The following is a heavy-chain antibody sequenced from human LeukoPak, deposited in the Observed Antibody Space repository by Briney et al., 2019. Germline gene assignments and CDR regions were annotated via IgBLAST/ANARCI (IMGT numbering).Heavy chain of an antibody. CDR3: ARDVPLQLLFGSYYYYGMDV. CDR2: INPNSGGT. Sequence: ASVKVSCKASGYTFTSYDINWVRQATGQGLEWMGWINPNSGGTNYAQKFQGRVTMTRDTSISTAYMELSRLRSDDTAVYYCARDVPLQLLFGSYYYYGMDVWGQGTTVTVSS. V-gene: IGHV1-2*02. J-gene: IGHJ6*02. D-gene: IGHD2-2*01. CDR1: GYTFTSYD.